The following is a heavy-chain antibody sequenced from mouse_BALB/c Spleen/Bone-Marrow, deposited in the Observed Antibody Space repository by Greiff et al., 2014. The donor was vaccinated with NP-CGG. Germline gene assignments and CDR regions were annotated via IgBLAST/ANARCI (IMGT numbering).Heavy chain of an antibody. J-gene: IGHJ4*01. CDR3: ARSGERYGAMDY. V-gene: IGHV5-4*02. D-gene: IGHD2-10*02. CDR2: ISDGGGYT. Sequence: EVHLVESGGGLVKPGGSLKLSCAASGFTFSDYYMYWVRQTPEKRLEWVATISDGGGYTYYPDSVWGRFTISRDNAKNNLYLQMSSLKSEETAMYYCARSGERYGAMDYRGQGTTVTVFS. CDR1: GFTFSDYY.